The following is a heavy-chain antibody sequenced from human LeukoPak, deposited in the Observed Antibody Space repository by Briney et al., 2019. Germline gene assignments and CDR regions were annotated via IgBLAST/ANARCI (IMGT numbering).Heavy chain of an antibody. D-gene: IGHD3-22*01. Sequence: GASVKVSCKASGYTFTGYYMHWVRPAPGQGLAWMGWINPNSGGTNYAQKFQGRVTMTRDTSISTAYMELSRLRSDDTAVYYCARGAHYHDSSEGFDYCGQGTLVSVSS. CDR1: GYTFTGYY. CDR3: ARGAHYHDSSEGFDY. J-gene: IGHJ4*02. CDR2: INPNSGGT. V-gene: IGHV1-2*02.